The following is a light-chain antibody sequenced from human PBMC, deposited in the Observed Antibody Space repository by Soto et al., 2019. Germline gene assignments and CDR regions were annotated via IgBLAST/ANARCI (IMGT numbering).Light chain of an antibody. CDR1: SSDVGGYNY. V-gene: IGLV2-11*01. CDR3: CSYAGSYTFAVV. Sequence: QSALTQPRSVSGSPGQSVIISCTGTSSDVGGYNYVSWYQQHPGKAPKLMIYDVSKRPSGVPDRFSGSKSGNTASLTISGLQAEDEADYYCCSYAGSYTFAVVFGGGTKLTVL. CDR2: DVS. J-gene: IGLJ2*01.